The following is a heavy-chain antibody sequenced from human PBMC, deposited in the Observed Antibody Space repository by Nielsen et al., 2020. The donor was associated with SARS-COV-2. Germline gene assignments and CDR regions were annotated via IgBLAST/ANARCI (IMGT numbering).Heavy chain of an antibody. J-gene: IGHJ6*02. CDR2: IYYSGST. CDR3: ARDRQGYNYYYGMDV. V-gene: IGHV4-30-4*08. CDR1: GFSLSTSGMC. D-gene: IGHD5-24*01. Sequence: VKPTQTLTLTCTFSGFSLSTSGMCVSWIRQSPGKGLEWIGYIYYSGSTYYNPSLESRVTISVDTSTNQFSLRLNSVTAADTAQYYCARDRQGYNYYYGMDVWGQGTTVTVS.